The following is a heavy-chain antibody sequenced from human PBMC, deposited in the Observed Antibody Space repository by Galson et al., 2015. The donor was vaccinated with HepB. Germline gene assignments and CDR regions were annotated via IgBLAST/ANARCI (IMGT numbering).Heavy chain of an antibody. Sequence: TLSLTCSVSGGSISSWYWNWIRQPAGKGLEWIGRIYTSGSTSYNPSLKSRVTISVDTSKNQVSLSLRSVTAADTAVYYCAREMDVTMALDYWGQGTLITVSS. CDR2: IYTSGST. J-gene: IGHJ4*02. D-gene: IGHD3-10*01. CDR1: GGSISSWY. CDR3: AREMDVTMALDY. V-gene: IGHV4-4*07.